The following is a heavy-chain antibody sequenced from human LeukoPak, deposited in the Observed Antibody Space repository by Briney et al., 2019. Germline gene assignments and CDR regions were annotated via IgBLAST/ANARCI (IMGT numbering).Heavy chain of an antibody. Sequence: GGSLRLSCAGSGFTFSSYSMNWVRRAPGKGLEWVSSFSSTSNYIYYADSVKGRFTISRDNAKTSLYLQMNSLRAEDTAVYYCARDDRYSYGYSQSGHFDYWGQGILVTVSS. CDR2: FSSTSNYI. J-gene: IGHJ4*02. CDR1: GFTFSSYS. CDR3: ARDDRYSYGYSQSGHFDY. D-gene: IGHD5-18*01. V-gene: IGHV3-21*01.